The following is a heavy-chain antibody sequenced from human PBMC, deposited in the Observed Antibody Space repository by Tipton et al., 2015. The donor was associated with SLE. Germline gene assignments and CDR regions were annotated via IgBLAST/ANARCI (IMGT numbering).Heavy chain of an antibody. D-gene: IGHD6-19*01. CDR1: GYTFTSYY. CDR3: ARVLVGAVATFDY. CDR2: INPSGDST. J-gene: IGHJ4*02. Sequence: QSGPEVKKPGASVKVSCKASGYTFTSYYMHWVRQAPGQGLEWMGIINPSGDSTTYAQKFQGRVTMTRDTSTSTVYMELSSLRSEDTAVYYCARVLVGAVATFDYWGQGTLVTVSS. V-gene: IGHV1-46*03.